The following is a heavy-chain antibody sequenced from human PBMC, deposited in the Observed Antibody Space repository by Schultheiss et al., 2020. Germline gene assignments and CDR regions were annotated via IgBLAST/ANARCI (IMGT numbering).Heavy chain of an antibody. CDR3: ASIPGWELGDRADAFDI. V-gene: IGHV3-33*01. CDR2: IWYDGSNK. J-gene: IGHJ3*02. D-gene: IGHD1-26*01. CDR1: GFTFSSYG. Sequence: GGSLRLSCAASGFTFSSYGMHWVRQAPGKGLEWVAVIWYDGSNKYYADSVKGRFTISRDNSKNTLYLQMNSLRAEDTAVYYCASIPGWELGDRADAFDIWGQGTMVTVSS.